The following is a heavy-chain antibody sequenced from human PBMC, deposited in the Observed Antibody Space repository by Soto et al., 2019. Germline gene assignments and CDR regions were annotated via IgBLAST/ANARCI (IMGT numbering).Heavy chain of an antibody. CDR2: ISGSGGST. Sequence: GSLRLSCAASGFTFSSYAMSWVRQAPGKGLEWVSAISGSGGSTYYADSVKGRFTISRDNSKNTLYLQMNSLRAEDTAVYYCAKVDYSNNYFDYWGQGTLVTVSS. D-gene: IGHD4-4*01. J-gene: IGHJ4*02. CDR3: AKVDYSNNYFDY. CDR1: GFTFSSYA. V-gene: IGHV3-23*01.